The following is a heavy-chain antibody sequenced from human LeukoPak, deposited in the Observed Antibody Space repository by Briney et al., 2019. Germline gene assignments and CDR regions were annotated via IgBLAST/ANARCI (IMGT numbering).Heavy chain of an antibody. CDR1: GYTFTGYY. V-gene: IGHV1-2*02. J-gene: IGHJ5*02. CDR3: ARSRDIIAGGDGYNSWWSFDP. CDR2: INPNSGGT. Sequence: GASVKVSCKASGYTFTGYYMHWVRQAPGQGLEWMGWINPNSGGTNYAQKFQGRVTLTTDTSTSTAYMELRSLRSDDTAVYFCARSRDIIAGGDGYNSWWSFDPWGQGTLVTVSS. D-gene: IGHD5-24*01.